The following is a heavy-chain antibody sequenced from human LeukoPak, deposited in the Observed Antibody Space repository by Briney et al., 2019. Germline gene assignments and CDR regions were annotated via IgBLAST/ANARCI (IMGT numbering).Heavy chain of an antibody. Sequence: ASVKVSCKASGYTFTSYGISWVRQAPGQGLEWMGWISAYNGNTNYAQKFQGRVTMTRDTSTSTVYMELSSLRSEDTAVYYCARDQNYYDSSGYYYSEGNYFDYWGQGTLVTVSS. CDR3: ARDQNYYDSSGYYYSEGNYFDY. J-gene: IGHJ4*02. CDR2: ISAYNGNT. CDR1: GYTFTSYG. D-gene: IGHD3-22*01. V-gene: IGHV1-18*01.